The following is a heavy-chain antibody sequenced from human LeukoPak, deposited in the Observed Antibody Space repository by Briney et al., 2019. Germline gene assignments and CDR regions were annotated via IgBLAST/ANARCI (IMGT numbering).Heavy chain of an antibody. J-gene: IGHJ4*02. CDR3: ARGRAYYDLWSGYFGFDY. Sequence: SETLSLTCAVYGGSFSGYYWSWIRQPPGKGLEWIGEINHSGSTNYNPSLKSRVTISVDTSKNQFSLKLSSVTAADTAVYYCARGRAYYDLWSGYFGFDYWGQGTLVTVSS. V-gene: IGHV4-34*01. CDR1: GGSFSGYY. CDR2: INHSGST. D-gene: IGHD3-3*01.